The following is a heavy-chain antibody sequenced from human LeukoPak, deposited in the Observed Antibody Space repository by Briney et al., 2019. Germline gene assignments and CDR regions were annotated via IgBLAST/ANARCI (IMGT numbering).Heavy chain of an antibody. Sequence: PGGSLRLSCAASAFNFSDYAMNWVRQAPGKGLEWVAYISSDIGYMYFADSVKGRFTISRDNAKTSLYLQMNSLRAEDKAVYFCAPLPSDYWGQGTLVIVSS. CDR2: ISSDIGYM. CDR3: APLPSDY. V-gene: IGHV3-21*01. J-gene: IGHJ4*02. CDR1: AFNFSDYA.